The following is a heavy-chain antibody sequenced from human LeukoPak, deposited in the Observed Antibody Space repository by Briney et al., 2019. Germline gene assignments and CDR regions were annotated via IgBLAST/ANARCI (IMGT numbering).Heavy chain of an antibody. Sequence: GGSLRLSCAASGFTFSNYWMHWVRHAPGEGLMWLSRINSDGSTTTYAGSVKGRFTISRDNAKNTLYLQMNSLRAEDTAVYYCAKDRVRFDYWGQGTLVTVSS. CDR3: AKDRVRFDY. CDR2: INSDGSTT. J-gene: IGHJ4*02. D-gene: IGHD1-1*01. CDR1: GFTFSNYW. V-gene: IGHV3-74*01.